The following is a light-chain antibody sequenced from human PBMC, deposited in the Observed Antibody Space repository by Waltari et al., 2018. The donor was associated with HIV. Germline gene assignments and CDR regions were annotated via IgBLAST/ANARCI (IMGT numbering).Light chain of an antibody. J-gene: IGKJ1*01. CDR2: GAS. Sequence: EIVMTQSPATLSVSPGESATLSCRSSQSVITNLAWYQEIPGQAPRRLIYGASARATGIPARFSGSCSGTEFTLTISSLQSEYFAVYYCQQYNKWPQTFGQGTKVEIK. V-gene: IGKV3-15*01. CDR3: QQYNKWPQT. CDR1: QSVITN.